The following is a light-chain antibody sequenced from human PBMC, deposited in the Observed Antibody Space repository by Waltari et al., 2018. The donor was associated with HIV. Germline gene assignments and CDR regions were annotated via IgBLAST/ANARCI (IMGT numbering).Light chain of an antibody. CDR2: SNN. CDR1: SSNIGSNT. Sequence: QSVLTQPPSASGTPGQRVTISCSGSSSNIGSNTVNWYQQLPGTAPKLLIYSNNQGPSGVPDRFSGSKFGTSASLAISGLQSEDEADYYCAAWDDSLNGVVFGGGTKLTVL. CDR3: AAWDDSLNGVV. J-gene: IGLJ2*01. V-gene: IGLV1-44*01.